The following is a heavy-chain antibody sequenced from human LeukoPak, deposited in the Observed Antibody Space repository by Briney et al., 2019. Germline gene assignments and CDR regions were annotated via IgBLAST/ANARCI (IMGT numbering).Heavy chain of an antibody. Sequence: GGSLRLSCAASGFTFSSYAMSWVRQAPGKGLEWVSAISGSGGSTYYADSVKGRFTISRDNSKNTLYLQMNSLRAEDTAVYSCAKGLGGTCYSGLDSWGQGTLVTVSS. CDR1: GFTFSSYA. V-gene: IGHV3-23*01. CDR2: ISGSGGST. J-gene: IGHJ4*02. D-gene: IGHD2-15*01. CDR3: AKGLGGTCYSGLDS.